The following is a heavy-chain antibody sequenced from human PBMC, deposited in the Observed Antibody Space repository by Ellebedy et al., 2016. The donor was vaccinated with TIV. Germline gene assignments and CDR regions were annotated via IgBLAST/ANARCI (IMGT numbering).Heavy chain of an antibody. CDR3: AKHYSSGWYGGFDY. D-gene: IGHD6-19*01. Sequence: GESLKISCAASGFTFSSYAMTWVRQGPGKGLEWVASISATGGSRYYTDSVKGRFTVSRDSSKNTLFLQMNSLRAEDTAVYYCAKHYSSGWYGGFDYWGQGTLVTVSP. V-gene: IGHV3-23*01. J-gene: IGHJ4*02. CDR2: ISATGGSR. CDR1: GFTFSSYA.